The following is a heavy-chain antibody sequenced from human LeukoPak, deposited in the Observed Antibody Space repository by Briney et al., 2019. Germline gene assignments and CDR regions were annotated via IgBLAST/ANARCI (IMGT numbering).Heavy chain of an antibody. J-gene: IGHJ4*02. CDR3: ARDSGGGSYYLLDY. Sequence: PGGSLRLSCAASGFTFSSYWMSWVRQAPGKGLEWVANIKQDGSEKYYVDSVKGRFTISRDNAKNSLYLQMNSLRAEDTAVYYCARDSGGGSYYLLDYWGQGTLVTVSS. V-gene: IGHV3-7*01. D-gene: IGHD1-26*01. CDR1: GFTFSSYW. CDR2: IKQDGSEK.